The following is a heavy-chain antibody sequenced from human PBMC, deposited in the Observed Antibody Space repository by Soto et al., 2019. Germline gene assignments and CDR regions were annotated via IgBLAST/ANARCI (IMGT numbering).Heavy chain of an antibody. J-gene: IGHJ4*02. CDR2: ISGFNGNT. V-gene: IGHV1-18*01. CDR3: ARISVSSGHESPDFDS. Sequence: QVQLVQSGAEVKKPGASVKVCCKASGYTFNYYGITWVRQAPGQGLEWMGWISGFNGNTNYAADLQGRVTMTTDTSTSTAYMELRGLRSDDTAVYYCARISVSSGHESPDFDSWGQGTLVTVSS. D-gene: IGHD3-16*01. CDR1: GYTFNYYG.